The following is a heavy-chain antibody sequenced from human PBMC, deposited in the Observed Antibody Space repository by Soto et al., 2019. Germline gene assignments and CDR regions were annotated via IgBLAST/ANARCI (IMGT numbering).Heavy chain of an antibody. V-gene: IGHV3-66*01. J-gene: IGHJ3*02. D-gene: IGHD4-17*01. CDR3: ARDKSDYGDYDRAFDI. Sequence: GGSLRLSCAASGFTVSSNYMSWVRQAPGKGLEWVSVIYSGGSTYYADSVKGRFTISRDNSKNTLYLQMNSLRAEDTAVYYCARDKSDYGDYDRAFDIWGQGTMVTVSS. CDR1: GFTVSSNY. CDR2: IYSGGST.